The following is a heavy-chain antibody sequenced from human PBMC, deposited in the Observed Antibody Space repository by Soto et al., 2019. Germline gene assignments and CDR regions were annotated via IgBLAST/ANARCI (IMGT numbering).Heavy chain of an antibody. D-gene: IGHD3-10*01. Sequence: GGSLRLSCSASGFTFSRYWMHWVRQVPGKGLQWVSHINGDGTITNYADSVKGRFTISRDNAKNSLYLQMNSLRAEDTAVYYCARNPGRSANGMDVWGQGTTVTVSS. CDR3: ARNPGRSANGMDV. CDR1: GFTFSRYW. CDR2: INGDGTIT. V-gene: IGHV3-74*01. J-gene: IGHJ6*02.